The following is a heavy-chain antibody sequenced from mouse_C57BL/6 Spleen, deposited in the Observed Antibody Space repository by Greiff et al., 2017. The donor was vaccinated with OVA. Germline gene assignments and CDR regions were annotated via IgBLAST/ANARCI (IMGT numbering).Heavy chain of an antibody. Sequence: EVKLVESGGGLVQPGGSLSLSCAASGFTFTDYYMSWVRQPPGKALEWLGFIRYKANGYTTEYSASVKGRFTISRDNSQSILYLQMNALRAEDSATYYCARYDLYAMDYWGQGTSVTVSS. CDR2: IRYKANGYTT. CDR1: GFTFTDYY. J-gene: IGHJ4*01. V-gene: IGHV7-3*01. CDR3: ARYDLYAMDY.